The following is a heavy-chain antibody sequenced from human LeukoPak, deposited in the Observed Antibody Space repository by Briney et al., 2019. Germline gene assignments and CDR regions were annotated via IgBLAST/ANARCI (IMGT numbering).Heavy chain of an antibody. V-gene: IGHV3-53*01. CDR2: LYSGADT. D-gene: IGHD1-26*01. CDR1: GFSVGTKY. CDR3: AKDAGRSDVDYFDY. Sequence: GGSLRLSCEASGFSVGTKYMNWVRQAPGKGLEWVSILYSGADTYYADSVKGRFTISRDSSKNTLFLHMNSLRADDTAIYYCAKDAGRSDVDYFDYWGQGTLVTVSS. J-gene: IGHJ4*02.